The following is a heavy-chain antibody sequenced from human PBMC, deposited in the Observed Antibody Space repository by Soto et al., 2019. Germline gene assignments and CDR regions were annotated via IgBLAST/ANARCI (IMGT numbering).Heavy chain of an antibody. CDR2: IRSKAYGGTT. CDR1: GFTFGDYA. V-gene: IGHV3-49*03. J-gene: IGHJ6*03. CDR3: TRWDSSSRGYYYMDV. D-gene: IGHD6-13*01. Sequence: GGSLRLSCTASGFTFGDYAMSWFRQAPGKGLEWVGFIRSKAYGGTTEYAASVKGRFTISRDDSKSIAYLQMNSLKTEDTAVYYCTRWDSSSRGYYYMDVWGKGTTVTVSS.